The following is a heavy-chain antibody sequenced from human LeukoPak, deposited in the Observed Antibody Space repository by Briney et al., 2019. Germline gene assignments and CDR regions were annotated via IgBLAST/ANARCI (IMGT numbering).Heavy chain of an antibody. Sequence: GGSLTLSCATSGFIFSTYNMNWVRQVPGKGLEWVSSISSSSSYIYYADSVKGRFTISRDNAKNSLHLQINGLRAEDTAVYYCARVNLGLVGATGPFDYWGQGTLVTVSS. CDR1: GFIFSTYN. CDR2: ISSSSSYI. J-gene: IGHJ4*02. CDR3: ARVNLGLVGATGPFDY. V-gene: IGHV3-21*01. D-gene: IGHD1-26*01.